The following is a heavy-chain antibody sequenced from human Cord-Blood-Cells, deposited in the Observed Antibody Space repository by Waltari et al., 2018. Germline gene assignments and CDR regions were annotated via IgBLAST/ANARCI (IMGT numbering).Heavy chain of an antibody. CDR2: ISYDGSNK. Sequence: QVQLVESGGGVVQPGRSLRLSCAASGFTFSSYAIHWVRQAPGKGLEWVAVISYDGSNKYYADSVKGRFTISRDNSKNTLYLQMNSLRAEDTAVYYCARENYDFWSGYYDAFDIWGQGTMVTVSS. J-gene: IGHJ3*02. V-gene: IGHV3-30-3*01. CDR1: GFTFSSYA. D-gene: IGHD3-3*01. CDR3: ARENYDFWSGYYDAFDI.